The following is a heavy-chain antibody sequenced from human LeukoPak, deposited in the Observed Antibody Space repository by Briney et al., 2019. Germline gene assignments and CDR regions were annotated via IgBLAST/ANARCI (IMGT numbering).Heavy chain of an antibody. CDR2: ICTSGTT. Sequence: SETLSLTCTVSGGSISTYYWSWIRQPAGKGLEWIGRICTSGTTNYNPSLKSRVTMSLDTSKNQFSLKLNSVTAADTAVYYCAITDTSRHDYRGQGTLVTVSS. J-gene: IGHJ4*02. D-gene: IGHD2/OR15-2a*01. CDR1: GGSISTYY. V-gene: IGHV4-4*07. CDR3: AITDTSRHDY.